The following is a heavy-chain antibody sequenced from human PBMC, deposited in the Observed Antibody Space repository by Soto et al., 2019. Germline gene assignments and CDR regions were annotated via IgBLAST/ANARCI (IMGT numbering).Heavy chain of an antibody. J-gene: IGHJ6*02. CDR1: GYAFTSYY. V-gene: IGHV1-46*01. Sequence: APVRVACRAAGYAFTSYYMHWVRQAPGQGLEWMGIINPSGGSTSYAQKFQGRVTMTRDTSTSTVYMELSSLRSEDTAVYYCARDGYYGSGSYYMRRGVGPYYYYGMDVWGQGTTVTVSS. CDR3: ARDGYYGSGSYYMRRGVGPYYYYGMDV. D-gene: IGHD3-10*01. CDR2: INPSGGST.